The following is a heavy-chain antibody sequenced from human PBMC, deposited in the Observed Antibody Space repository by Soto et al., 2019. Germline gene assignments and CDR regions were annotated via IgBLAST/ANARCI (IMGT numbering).Heavy chain of an antibody. Sequence: PSETLSLPCTVSGGSISRGGFYWSWIRQHPGKGLEWIGYIYYSGSTYYNPSLKSRVTISVVTSKNRFSLKLSSVTAADTAVYYCARYCSSTSCVNWFDPWGQGTLVTVSS. V-gene: IGHV4-31*03. CDR2: IYYSGST. J-gene: IGHJ5*02. CDR1: GGSISRGGFY. D-gene: IGHD2-2*01. CDR3: ARYCSSTSCVNWFDP.